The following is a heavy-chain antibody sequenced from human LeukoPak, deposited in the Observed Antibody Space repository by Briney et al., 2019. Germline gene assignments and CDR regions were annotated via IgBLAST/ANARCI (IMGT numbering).Heavy chain of an antibody. CDR3: AKDPRFLEWLLYGGDYYYGMDV. CDR2: ISGSGGST. Sequence: GGSLRLSCAASGFTFSSYAMSWVRQAPGKGLEWVSAISGSGGSTYYADSVKGRFTISRDNSKNTLYPQMNSLRAEDTAVYYCAKDPRFLEWLLYGGDYYYGMDVWGQGTTVTVSS. V-gene: IGHV3-23*01. CDR1: GFTFSSYA. J-gene: IGHJ6*02. D-gene: IGHD3-3*01.